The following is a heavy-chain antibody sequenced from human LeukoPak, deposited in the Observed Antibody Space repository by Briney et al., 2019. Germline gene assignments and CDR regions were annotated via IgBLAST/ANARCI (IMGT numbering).Heavy chain of an antibody. CDR2: ISGSGGST. V-gene: IGHV3-23*01. CDR3: AKERGYSKPFDY. CDR1: GFTFTTYA. D-gene: IGHD4-23*01. J-gene: IGHJ4*02. Sequence: GGSLRLSCAASGFTFTTYAMSWVRQAPGTGLEWVSTISGSGGSTYYADSVKGRFTISRDNSKSTLYLQMNNLRAEDTALYYCAKERGYSKPFDYWGQGTLVTVSS.